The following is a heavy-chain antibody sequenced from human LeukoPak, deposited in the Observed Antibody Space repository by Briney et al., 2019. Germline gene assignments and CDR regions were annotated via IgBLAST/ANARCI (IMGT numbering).Heavy chain of an antibody. J-gene: IGHJ5*02. V-gene: IGHV1-18*01. CDR1: GYTFTSCG. CDR2: ISAYNGNT. Sequence: ASVKVSCKASGYTFTSCGISWVRQAPGQGLEWMGWISAYNGNTNYAQKLQGRVTMTTDTSTSTAYMELRSLRSDDTAVYYCARVGPHGYCSGGSCYTLPWWFDPWGQGTLVTVSS. CDR3: ARVGPHGYCSGGSCYTLPWWFDP. D-gene: IGHD2-15*01.